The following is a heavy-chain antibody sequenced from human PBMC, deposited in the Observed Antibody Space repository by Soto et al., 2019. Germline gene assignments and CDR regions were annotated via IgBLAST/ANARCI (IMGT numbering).Heavy chain of an antibody. Sequence: GGSLRLSCAASGFTFNNYGMHWVRQAPGKGLEWVAVISYEGSNKYYADSVKGRFTISRDNSKNTLYLQMNSLRPEDTAVYYCAKQKAIAVAGDAFDIWGQGTMVTVSS. CDR1: GFTFNNYG. CDR2: ISYEGSNK. D-gene: IGHD6-19*01. V-gene: IGHV3-30*18. CDR3: AKQKAIAVAGDAFDI. J-gene: IGHJ3*02.